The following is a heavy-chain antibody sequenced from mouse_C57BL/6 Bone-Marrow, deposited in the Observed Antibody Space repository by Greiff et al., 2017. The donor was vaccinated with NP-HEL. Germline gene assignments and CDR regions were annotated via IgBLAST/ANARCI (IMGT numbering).Heavy chain of an antibody. Sequence: QVQLQQSGAELARPGASVKLSCKASGYTFTSYGISWVKQRTGQGLEWVGEIYPRSGNTYYNEKFKGKATLTADKSSSTAYMELRSLTSEDSAVYFCARDDYLYAMDYWGQGTSVTVSS. V-gene: IGHV1-81*01. CDR2: IYPRSGNT. D-gene: IGHD2-4*01. J-gene: IGHJ4*01. CDR3: ARDDYLYAMDY. CDR1: GYTFTSYG.